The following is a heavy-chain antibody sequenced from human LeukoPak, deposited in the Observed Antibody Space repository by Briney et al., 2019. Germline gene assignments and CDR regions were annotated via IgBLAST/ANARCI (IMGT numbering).Heavy chain of an antibody. Sequence: PGGSLRLSCGASGFAFSSHGMHWVRQAPGKGLGWLTIIWYDGSEKYYADSVKGRFTVSRDNSKNTVYLQMNSLRAEDTAVYYCGKDLGSSARYLDRVDYWGQGTLVTVSS. J-gene: IGHJ4*02. CDR1: GFAFSSHG. CDR2: IWYDGSEK. D-gene: IGHD2-2*01. V-gene: IGHV3-33*06. CDR3: GKDLGSSARYLDRVDY.